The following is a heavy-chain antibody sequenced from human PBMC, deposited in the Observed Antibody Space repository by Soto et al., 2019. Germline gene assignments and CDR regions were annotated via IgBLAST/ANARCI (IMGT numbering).Heavy chain of an antibody. Sequence: PSETLSLTGIVSGGSLSYYYWSWIRQPAGRGLEWIGRIFDSGITNYSPSLRSRITMSVDTSKNQFSLKLSSVTAADTAVYYCARGSLKFHFWGLGTLVTVSS. D-gene: IGHD3-10*01. CDR1: GGSLSYYY. V-gene: IGHV4-4*07. J-gene: IGHJ4*02. CDR3: ARGSLKFHF. CDR2: IFDSGIT.